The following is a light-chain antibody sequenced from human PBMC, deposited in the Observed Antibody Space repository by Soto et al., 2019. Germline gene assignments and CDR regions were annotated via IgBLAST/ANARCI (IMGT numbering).Light chain of an antibody. Sequence: EIVLTQSPGTLSLSAGERATLSCRASQSVRSNYLAWYQQKPGQAPRLLIYGASSRATGIPDRFGGSGSGTDVTLTISRLEPEDFAVYYCQQYASSPLTCGGGTKVEIK. CDR1: QSVRSNY. V-gene: IGKV3-20*01. J-gene: IGKJ4*01. CDR3: QQYASSPLT. CDR2: GAS.